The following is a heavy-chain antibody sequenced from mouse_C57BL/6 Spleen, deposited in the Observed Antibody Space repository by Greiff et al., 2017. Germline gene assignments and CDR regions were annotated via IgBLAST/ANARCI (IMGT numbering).Heavy chain of an antibody. Sequence: QVQLQQSGAELARPGASVKLSCKASGYTFTSYGISWVKQRTGQGLEWIGEIYPRSGNTYYNEKFKGKATLTADKSSSTAYMELRSLTSEDSAVYFCARSAQANAYWGQGTLVTVSA. V-gene: IGHV1-81*01. CDR3: ARSAQANAY. CDR2: IYPRSGNT. CDR1: GYTFTSYG. J-gene: IGHJ3*01. D-gene: IGHD3-2*02.